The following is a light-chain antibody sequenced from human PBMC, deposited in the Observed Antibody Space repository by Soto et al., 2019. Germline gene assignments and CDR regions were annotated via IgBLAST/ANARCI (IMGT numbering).Light chain of an antibody. V-gene: IGKV1-5*03. Sequence: IRMTQSPSTQSASIGDRVTITCRASQSIGTWLAWYQQKPGRAPKFLMYEASSLESGVPSRFSGSGSGTEFTLTISGLQPDDWATYHCQQYKSYPWTFGQGTKVEIK. J-gene: IGKJ1*01. CDR3: QQYKSYPWT. CDR1: QSIGTW. CDR2: EAS.